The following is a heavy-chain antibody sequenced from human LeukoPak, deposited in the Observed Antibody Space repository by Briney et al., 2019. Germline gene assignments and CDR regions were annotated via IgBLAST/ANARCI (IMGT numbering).Heavy chain of an antibody. D-gene: IGHD1-1*01. CDR1: GFTFSSFD. V-gene: IGHV3-13*01. J-gene: IGHJ6*03. CDR3: ARGPPRGKYYYMDV. CDR2: IGTASDT. Sequence: GGSLRLSCAASGFTFSSFDMHWVRQPTGQGLEWVSTIGTASDTYYPGSVEGRFTLSRDNAENSLYLQMNSLTAGDTAVYYCARGPPRGKYYYMDVWGKGTTVAVSS.